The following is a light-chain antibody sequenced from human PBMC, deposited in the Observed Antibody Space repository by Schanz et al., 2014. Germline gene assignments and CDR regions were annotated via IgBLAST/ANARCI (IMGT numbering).Light chain of an antibody. CDR1: QSVLYSSNNKNY. Sequence: DIVMTQSPDSLAVSLGERVTINCKSSQSVLYSSNNKNYLAWYQHKPGQPPKLLLYWASIRESGVPDRFTGSGSGTHFTLTISSLQAEDVAVYYCQQYYTTPFTFGPGTKVEIK. V-gene: IGKV4-1*01. CDR2: WAS. CDR3: QQYYTTPFT. J-gene: IGKJ3*01.